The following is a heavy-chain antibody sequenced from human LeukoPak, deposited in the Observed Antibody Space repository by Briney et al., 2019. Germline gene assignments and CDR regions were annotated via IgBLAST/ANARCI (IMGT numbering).Heavy chain of an antibody. CDR3: ARGGQSSLIDY. Sequence: GASVKVSCKASRYTFTGNYVHCVRQAPGQGLEWMGRINPNSGGTNYAQKFQGRITMTRDTSINTAYMELSSLGSDDTAVYYCARGGQSSLIDYWGQGTLVTVSS. CDR1: RYTFTGNY. CDR2: INPNSGGT. V-gene: IGHV1-2*06. J-gene: IGHJ4*02. D-gene: IGHD3-10*01.